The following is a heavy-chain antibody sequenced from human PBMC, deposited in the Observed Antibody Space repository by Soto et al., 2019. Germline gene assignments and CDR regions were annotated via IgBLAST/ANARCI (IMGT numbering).Heavy chain of an antibody. V-gene: IGHV1-18*01. CDR2: ISAYNGNT. CDR1: GYTFTSYG. D-gene: IGHD5-18*01. Sequence: ASVKVSCKASGYTFTSYGISWVRQAPGQGLEWMGWISAYNGNTNYAQKLQGRVTMTTDTSTSTAYMELRSLRSDDTAAYYCARDSLSGYSYGYENWFDPWGQGTLVTVSS. CDR3: ARDSLSGYSYGYENWFDP. J-gene: IGHJ5*02.